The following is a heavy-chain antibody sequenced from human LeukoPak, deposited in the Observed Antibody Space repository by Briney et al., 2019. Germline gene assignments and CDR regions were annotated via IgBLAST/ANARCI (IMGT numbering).Heavy chain of an antibody. CDR2: ISSSGSNI. D-gene: IGHD6-6*01. CDR1: GFTFSSFE. V-gene: IGHV3-48*03. Sequence: GGSLRLSCAASGFTFSSFEMNLVRQAPGKGPEWLAFISSSGSNIYYADSVRGRFTISIDNAKNSLFLQVTSLRAEDTAVYYCAARIADRPVDHWGQGTLVTVSS. CDR3: AARIADRPVDH. J-gene: IGHJ4*02.